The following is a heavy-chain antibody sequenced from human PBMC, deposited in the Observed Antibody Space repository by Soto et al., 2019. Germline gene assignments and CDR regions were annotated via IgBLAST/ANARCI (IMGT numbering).Heavy chain of an antibody. V-gene: IGHV5-51*01. Sequence: GESLKISCPGSGYTFTTFWIAWVRQMPGKGLVWMGIIYHGDSDSRYRPSFQGQVTXSGEXSSSTAYLPWRSMKASDTAVYDCARHSTEHPGGFAELFRSAYYGMDVWGQGTKVTVCS. CDR3: ARHSTEHPGGFAELFRSAYYGMDV. CDR2: IYHGDSDS. J-gene: IGHJ6*02. D-gene: IGHD3-10*01. CDR1: GYTFTTFW.